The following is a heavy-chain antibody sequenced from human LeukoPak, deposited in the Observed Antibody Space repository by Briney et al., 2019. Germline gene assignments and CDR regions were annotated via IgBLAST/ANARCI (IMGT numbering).Heavy chain of an antibody. D-gene: IGHD3-22*01. Sequence: SVKVSCKASGGTFSSYAINWVRQAPGQGLEWMGGIIPIFGTANYAQKFQGRVTITADESTSTAYMELSSLRSEDTAVYYCARGPITTRSHFDYWGQGTLVTVSS. V-gene: IGHV1-69*13. CDR3: ARGPITTRSHFDY. CDR2: IIPIFGTA. CDR1: GGTFSSYA. J-gene: IGHJ4*02.